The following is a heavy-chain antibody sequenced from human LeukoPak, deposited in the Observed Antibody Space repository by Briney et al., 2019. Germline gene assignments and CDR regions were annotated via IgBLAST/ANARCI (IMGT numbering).Heavy chain of an antibody. D-gene: IGHD1-7*01. CDR3: ATKTSDFDY. J-gene: IGHJ4*02. CDR1: GFTFSRYD. V-gene: IGHV3-23*01. Sequence: GGSLRLSCTASGFTFSRYDMSWVRQAPGKGLEWVSAISGSDHSTYYADSVKGRFTISRDNSKNTLYLQMNSLRAGDTAVYYCATKTSDFDYWGQGTLVTVSS. CDR2: ISGSDHST.